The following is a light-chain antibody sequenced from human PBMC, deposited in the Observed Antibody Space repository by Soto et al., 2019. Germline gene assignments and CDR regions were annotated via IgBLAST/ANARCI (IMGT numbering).Light chain of an antibody. CDR3: AAWDDSLRVV. J-gene: IGLJ2*01. CDR2: RNN. CDR1: SPNIGTNA. V-gene: IGLV1-47*01. Sequence: QSVVTQTPSASGTPGQRVTISCSGSSPNIGTNAVNWYQQLPGTAPKLLIYRNNQRPSGVPDRFSGSKSGTSASLAISGLRSEDEADYYCAAWDDSLRVVFGGGTKLTVL.